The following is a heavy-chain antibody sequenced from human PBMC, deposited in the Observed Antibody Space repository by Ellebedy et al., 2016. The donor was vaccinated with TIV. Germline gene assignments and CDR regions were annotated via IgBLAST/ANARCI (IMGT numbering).Heavy chain of an antibody. J-gene: IGHJ6*02. CDR2: IYYSGST. Sequence: SETLSLXCTVSGGSISSGGYYWSWIRQHPGKGLEWIGYIYYSGSTYYNPSLKSRVTISVDTSKNQFSLKLSSVTAADTAVYYCARGITIFGVVNDLDGWGQGTTVTVSS. CDR1: GGSISSGGYY. CDR3: ARGITIFGVVNDLDG. V-gene: IGHV4-31*03. D-gene: IGHD3-3*01.